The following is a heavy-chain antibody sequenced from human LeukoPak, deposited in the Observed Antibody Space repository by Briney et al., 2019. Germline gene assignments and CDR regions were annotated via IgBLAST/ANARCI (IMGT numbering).Heavy chain of an antibody. J-gene: IGHJ4*02. Sequence: GGSLRLSCAASGFTFSTYTMYWVRHPPGKRLEWVSIIGNNGGGIHYADSLKGRFTISRDNAKNSLYLQLNSLRADDTAVCYCARGYSYGYNYWGQGTLVTVSS. V-gene: IGHV3-48*01. CDR3: ARGYSYGYNY. CDR2: IGNNGGGI. CDR1: GFTFSTYT. D-gene: IGHD5-18*01.